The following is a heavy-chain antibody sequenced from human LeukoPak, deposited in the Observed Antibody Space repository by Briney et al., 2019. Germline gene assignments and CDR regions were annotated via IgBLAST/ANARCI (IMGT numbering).Heavy chain of an antibody. CDR2: ISSSSSTI. V-gene: IGHV3-48*04. CDR3: ARGIAAAGGYYYYYMDV. Sequence: GGSLRLSCAASGFTFSSYSMNWVRQAPGKGLEWVSSISSSSSTIYYADSVKGRFTISRDNAKNSLYLQMNSLRAEDTAVYYCARGIAAAGGYYYYYMDVWGKGTTVTVSS. CDR1: GFTFSSYS. D-gene: IGHD6-13*01. J-gene: IGHJ6*03.